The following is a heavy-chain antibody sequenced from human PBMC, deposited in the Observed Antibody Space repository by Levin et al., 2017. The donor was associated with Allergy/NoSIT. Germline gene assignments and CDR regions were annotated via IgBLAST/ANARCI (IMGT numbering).Heavy chain of an antibody. V-gene: IGHV3-7*01. J-gene: IGHJ4*02. Sequence: GGSLRLSCAASGFIFSDYWMTWVRQTPGKGLEWVANIKEDGSEGFYVDSVKGRFTVSRDKAGKSVFLQMNSLRAEDTAVYYCAALGSVVTSNGALDYWGQGALVTVSS. D-gene: IGHD2-15*01. CDR2: IKEDGSEG. CDR1: GFIFSDYW. CDR3: AALGSVVTSNGALDY.